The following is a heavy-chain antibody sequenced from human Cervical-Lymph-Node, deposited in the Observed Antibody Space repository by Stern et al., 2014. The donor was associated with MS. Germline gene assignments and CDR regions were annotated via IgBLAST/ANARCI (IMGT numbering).Heavy chain of an antibody. Sequence: DVQLVESGGCPVQPGRSLRLSGAASGVTFDDCAIHGVRQAPGKGLEWVLGISWNSNSIGYADSVRGRFTISRDNAKNSLYLQMNGLRPEDTALYYCAKDISERHYYFDSWGEGTLVTVSS. D-gene: IGHD3-16*02. V-gene: IGHV3-9*01. CDR3: AKDISERHYYFDS. CDR1: GVTFDDCA. CDR2: ISWNSNSI. J-gene: IGHJ4*02.